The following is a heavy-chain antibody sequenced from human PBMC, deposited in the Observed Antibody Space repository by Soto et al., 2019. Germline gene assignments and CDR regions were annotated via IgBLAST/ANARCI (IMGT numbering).Heavy chain of an antibody. CDR3: AYGSSSARIDF. Sequence: LSLTCSDSGDSMRGYHFYWAWIRQAPGKGLEWIGSAYFSGGNTYYNPSLKSRVSIFVDTSKNEFSLRLTSLTAADTAVYFCAYGSSSARIDFWGHGTLVTVSS. CDR2: AYFSGGNT. D-gene: IGHD6-25*01. CDR1: GDSMRGYHFY. V-gene: IGHV4-39*01. J-gene: IGHJ4*01.